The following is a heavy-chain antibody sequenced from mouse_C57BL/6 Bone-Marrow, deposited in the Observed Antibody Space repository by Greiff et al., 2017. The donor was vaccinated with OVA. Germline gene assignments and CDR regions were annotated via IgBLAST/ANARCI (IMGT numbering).Heavy chain of an antibody. CDR2: IYPGSGST. J-gene: IGHJ2*01. D-gene: IGHD1-1*01. CDR3: VITTVVAHYFDY. CDR1: GYTFTSYW. V-gene: IGHV1-55*01. Sequence: QVQLQQPGAELVKPGASVKMSCKASGYTFTSYWITWVKQRPGQGLEWIGDIYPGSGSTNYNEKFKSKATLTVDTSSSTAYMQLSSLTSEDSAVYYWVITTVVAHYFDYWGQGTTLTVSS.